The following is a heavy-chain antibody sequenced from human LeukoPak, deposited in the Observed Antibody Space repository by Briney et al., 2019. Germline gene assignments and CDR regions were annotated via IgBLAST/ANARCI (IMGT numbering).Heavy chain of an antibody. J-gene: IGHJ4*02. Sequence: GGSLRLSCAASGFTFSSYTMHWVRQAPGKGLEYVSAISSNGGSTYYANSVKGRFTISRDNSKNTLYLRMGSLGAEDLAVYYCARRLYGSGGYDYWGQGTLVAVSS. D-gene: IGHD3-10*01. CDR3: ARRLYGSGGYDY. V-gene: IGHV3-64*01. CDR1: GFTFSSYT. CDR2: ISSNGGST.